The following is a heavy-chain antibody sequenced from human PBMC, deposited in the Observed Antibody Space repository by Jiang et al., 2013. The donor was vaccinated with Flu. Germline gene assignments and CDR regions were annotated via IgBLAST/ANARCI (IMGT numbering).Heavy chain of an antibody. Sequence: VQLVESGGGVVQPGRSLRLSCAASGFSLSDYGMHWVRQAPGKGLEWVALSWYDGSNKYYADSVKGRFTISRDNSKNTLYLEMNSLRAEDTAVYYCARALSWREYRYGYFDYWGQGTLVTVSS. CDR2: SWYDGSNK. CDR3: ARALSWREYRYGYFDY. J-gene: IGHJ4*02. D-gene: IGHD3-16*02. V-gene: IGHV3-33*01. CDR1: GFSLSDYG.